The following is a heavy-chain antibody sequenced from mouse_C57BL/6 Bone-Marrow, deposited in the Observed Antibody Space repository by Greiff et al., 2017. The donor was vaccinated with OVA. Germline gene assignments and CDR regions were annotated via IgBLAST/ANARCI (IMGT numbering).Heavy chain of an antibody. CDR1: GYAFSSSW. CDR2: IYPGDGDT. D-gene: IGHD4-1*01. CDR3: ARSSGKGFDY. J-gene: IGHJ2*01. V-gene: IGHV1-82*01. Sequence: QVQLQQSGPELVKPGASVKISCKASGYAFSSSWMNWVKQRPGKGLEWIGRIYPGDGDTNYNGKFKGKATLTADKSSSTAYMQLSSLTSEDSAVYFCARSSGKGFDYWGQGTTRTVSS.